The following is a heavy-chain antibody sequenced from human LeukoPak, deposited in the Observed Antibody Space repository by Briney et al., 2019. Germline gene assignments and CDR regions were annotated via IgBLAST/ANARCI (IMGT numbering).Heavy chain of an antibody. V-gene: IGHV3-23*01. CDR2: ISGSGGST. J-gene: IGHJ5*02. CDR1: GFTFSSYA. D-gene: IGHD3-3*01. Sequence: PGGSLRLSCAASGFTFSSYAMSWVRQAPWKGLEWVSAISGSGGSTYYADSVKGRFTISRDNSKNTLYLQMNSLRAEDTAVYYCAKNSVLRFLEWSGGDMGPGFDPWGQGTLVTVSS. CDR3: AKNSVLRFLEWSGGDMGPGFDP.